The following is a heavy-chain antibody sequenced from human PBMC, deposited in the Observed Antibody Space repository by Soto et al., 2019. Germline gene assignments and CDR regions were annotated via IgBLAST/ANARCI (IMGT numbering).Heavy chain of an antibody. V-gene: IGHV3-9*01. Sequence: PCLTLRLSCAASPLSLDDYPMHRVRLAPRKGRGWVSGIKWSSRRIGYADCVKVRFTTSRDNAKNILYLQMNSLRAEDTALYYRAKVPTGTDGDGAPFDYWGQGSLITVSS. J-gene: IGHJ4*02. D-gene: IGHD1-1*01. CDR3: AKVPTGTDGDGAPFDY. CDR1: PLSLDDYP. CDR2: IKWSSRRI.